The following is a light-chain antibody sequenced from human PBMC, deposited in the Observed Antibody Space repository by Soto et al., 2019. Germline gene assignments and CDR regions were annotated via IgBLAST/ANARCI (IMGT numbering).Light chain of an antibody. J-gene: IGLJ1*01. CDR3: LSYKTDNTFV. CDR1: SSDVGGYDY. CDR2: EVS. Sequence: QSALTQPASVSGSPGQSITISCSGTSSDVGGYDYVSWYQQHPGKAPKLMIYEVSNRPSGVSNRFSGSKSGNTASLTISGLQAEDEADYFCLSYKTDNTFVFGTGTKLTVL. V-gene: IGLV2-14*01.